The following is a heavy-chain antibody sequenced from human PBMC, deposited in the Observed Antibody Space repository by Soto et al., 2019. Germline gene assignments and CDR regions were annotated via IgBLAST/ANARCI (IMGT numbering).Heavy chain of an antibody. Sequence: ASVKVSCKASGYTFTSYNMHWVRQAPGQGLEWMGWINLNSGGTNYAQKFQGRFTMTRDTSISTAYMELSRLGSDDTAVYYCAGVLGYCSSTSCFGSFRYWGQGTLVTVSS. J-gene: IGHJ4*02. CDR3: AGVLGYCSSTSCFGSFRY. D-gene: IGHD2-2*01. CDR2: INLNSGGT. CDR1: GYTFTSYN. V-gene: IGHV1-2*02.